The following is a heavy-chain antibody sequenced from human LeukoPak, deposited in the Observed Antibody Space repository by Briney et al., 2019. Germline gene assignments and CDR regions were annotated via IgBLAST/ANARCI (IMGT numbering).Heavy chain of an antibody. J-gene: IGHJ5*02. CDR3: ARDQIAAAGYNWFDP. CDR2: ISSSSSYI. D-gene: IGHD6-13*01. CDR1: GFTFSSYS. V-gene: IGHV3-21*01. Sequence: GGSLRLSCAGSGFTFSSYSMNWVRQAPGKGLEWVSSISSSSSYIYYADSVKGRFTISRDNAKNPLYLQMNSLRAEDTAVYYCARDQIAAAGYNWFDPWGQGTLVTVSS.